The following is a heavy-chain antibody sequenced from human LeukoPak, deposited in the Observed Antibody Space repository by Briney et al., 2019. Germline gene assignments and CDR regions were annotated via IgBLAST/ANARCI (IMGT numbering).Heavy chain of an antibody. J-gene: IGHJ5*02. CDR2: IWSGATNE. V-gene: IGHV3-33*06. Sequence: PGGSLRLSCAASGFTFSHFAMHWVRQAPGKGLEGVAVIWSGATNEYYADSVKGRFTISNDNFKKTVSLEMNSLRAEDTAVYYCAKGAQRGFDYSNSLEHWGQGTLVIVSS. CDR1: GFTFSHFA. CDR3: AKGAQRGFDYSNSLEH. D-gene: IGHD4-11*01.